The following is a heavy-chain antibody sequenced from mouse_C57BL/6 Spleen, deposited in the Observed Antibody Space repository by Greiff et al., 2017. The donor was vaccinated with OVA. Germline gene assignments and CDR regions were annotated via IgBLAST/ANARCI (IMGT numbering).Heavy chain of an antibody. CDR1: GYTFTDYN. Sequence: EVKLVESGPELVKPGASVKIPCKASGYTFTDYNMDWVKQSHGKSLEWIGDINPNNGGTIYNQKFKGKATLTVDKSSSTAYMELRSLTSEDTAVYYCARREVYYYGSYWYFDVWGTGTTVTVSS. V-gene: IGHV1-18*01. CDR3: ARREVYYYGSYWYFDV. J-gene: IGHJ1*03. D-gene: IGHD1-1*01. CDR2: INPNNGGT.